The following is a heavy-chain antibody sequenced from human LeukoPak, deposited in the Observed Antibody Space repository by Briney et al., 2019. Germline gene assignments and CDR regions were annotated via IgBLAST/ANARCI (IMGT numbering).Heavy chain of an antibody. J-gene: IGHJ4*02. D-gene: IGHD2-21*02. CDR2: ISYDGSNK. V-gene: IGHV3-30-3*01. CDR3: ARTIVVVTPPWDH. Sequence: PGGSLRLSCAASGFTFSSYAMHWVRQAPGKGLEWVAVISYDGSNKYYADSVTGRFSISSDNSKNTLYLQMNSLRAEDTALYYCARTIVVVTPPWDHWGQGTLVTVSS. CDR1: GFTFSSYA.